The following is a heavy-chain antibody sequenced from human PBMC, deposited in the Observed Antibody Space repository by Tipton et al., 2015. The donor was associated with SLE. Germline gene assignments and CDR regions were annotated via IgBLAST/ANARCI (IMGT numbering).Heavy chain of an antibody. J-gene: IGHJ4*02. D-gene: IGHD3-22*01. V-gene: IGHV4-31*03. CDR2: IYSSGIT. Sequence: TLSLTCTVSNGSISSAGYYWSWIRQHPGKGLEWIGYIYSSGITYYNPSLTGRPAISLDASKKQFSLKLTSVTTADTAVYYCARYYYDSTGDCLFDYWGQGTLVTVSS. CDR1: NGSISSAGYY. CDR3: ARYYYDSTGDCLFDY.